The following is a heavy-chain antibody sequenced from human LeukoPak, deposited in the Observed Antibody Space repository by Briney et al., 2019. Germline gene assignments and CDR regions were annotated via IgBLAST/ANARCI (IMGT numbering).Heavy chain of an antibody. CDR1: LHSFTRYY. D-gene: IGHD3-10*01. CDR2: INPSGGNT. CDR3: AVLTRIGERLWFGERHVTREIDY. J-gene: IGHJ4*02. Sequence: ASVKVSFKASLHSFTRYYIHWVRQARGQGLEWVGIINPSGGNTSYAQRFQGGVTMTRDTSMSTAYMELRRLRSDDTAVYYCAVLTRIGERLWFGERHVTREIDYWGQGTLVTVSS. V-gene: IGHV1-46*01.